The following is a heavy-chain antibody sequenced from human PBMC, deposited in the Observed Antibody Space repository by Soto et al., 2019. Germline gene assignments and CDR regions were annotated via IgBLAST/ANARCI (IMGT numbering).Heavy chain of an antibody. CDR2: ISGSGGST. J-gene: IGHJ4*02. V-gene: IGHV3-23*01. D-gene: IGHD6-19*01. CDR3: ARDGSGIGVAGNDY. Sequence: PGGSLRLSCAASGFTFSSYAMSWVRQAPGKGLEWVSAISGSGGSTYYADSVKGRFTISRDNSKNTLYLQMNSLRSEDTAVYFCARDGSGIGVAGNDYWGQGTLVTVSS. CDR1: GFTFSSYA.